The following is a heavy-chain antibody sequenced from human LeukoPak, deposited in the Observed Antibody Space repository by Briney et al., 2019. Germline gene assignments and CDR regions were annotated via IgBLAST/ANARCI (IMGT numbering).Heavy chain of an antibody. CDR2: INPNSGGT. Sequence: ASVKVSCKASGYTFTAYYMHWVRQAPGQGLEWMGWINPNSGGTNYAQNFQGRVTMTRDTSISTAYMELSRLRSDDTAVYYCARDRTLSVPTGMNKWFDPWGQGTLVTVSS. CDR1: GYTFTAYY. V-gene: IGHV1-2*02. J-gene: IGHJ5*02. CDR3: ARDRTLSVPTGMNKWFDP. D-gene: IGHD2-2*01.